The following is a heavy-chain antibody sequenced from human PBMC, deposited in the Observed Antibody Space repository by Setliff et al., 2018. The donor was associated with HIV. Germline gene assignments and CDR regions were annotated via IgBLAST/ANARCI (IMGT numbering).Heavy chain of an antibody. D-gene: IGHD2-2*01. J-gene: IGHJ3*02. CDR3: ARASWGYCSITSCYVGAFDI. Sequence: PGGSLRLSCAASGFTFSDYYMSWIRQAPGKGLEWASYISSSDNTIYYADSVKGRFTISRDNAKDSLYLQMNSLRAEDTAVFYCARASWGYCSITSCYVGAFDIWGQGTMVTDSS. CDR1: GFTFSDYY. CDR2: ISSSDNTI. V-gene: IGHV3-11*04.